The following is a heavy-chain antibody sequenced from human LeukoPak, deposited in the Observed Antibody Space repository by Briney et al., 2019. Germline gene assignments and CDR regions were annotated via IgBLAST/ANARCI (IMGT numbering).Heavy chain of an antibody. D-gene: IGHD6-13*01. Sequence: AGGSLRLSCAASGFTFSSYWMSWVRQAPGKGLEWVANIKQDGSEKYYVDSVKGRFTISRDNAENSLYLQMNSLRAEDTAVYYCARGGGAYSSSWPSWGQGTLVTVSS. J-gene: IGHJ5*02. CDR2: IKQDGSEK. CDR1: GFTFSSYW. V-gene: IGHV3-7*01. CDR3: ARGGGAYSSSWPS.